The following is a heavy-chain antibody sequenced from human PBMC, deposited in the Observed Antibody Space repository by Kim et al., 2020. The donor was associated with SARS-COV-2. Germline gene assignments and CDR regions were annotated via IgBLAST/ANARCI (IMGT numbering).Heavy chain of an antibody. J-gene: IGHJ4*01. CDR2: ISSSSSSI. CDR1: GFTFSSYA. D-gene: IGHD3-22*01. V-gene: IGHV3-21*01. Sequence: GGSLRLSCAASGFTFSSYAMTWVRQAPGEGLEWVSSISSSSSSIFYAASVKGRFTISRDNAKNSLFLHMNSLGAEDTAVYYCRGVKEGESSGFDY. CDR3: RGVKEGESSGFDY.